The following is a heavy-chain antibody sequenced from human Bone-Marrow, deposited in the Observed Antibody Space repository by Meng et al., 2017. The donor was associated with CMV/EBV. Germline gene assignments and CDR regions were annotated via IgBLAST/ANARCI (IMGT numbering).Heavy chain of an antibody. CDR3: AKSYIRWLQFDAFDI. J-gene: IGHJ3*02. Sequence: GESLKISCAASGFTVSSNYMSWVRQAPGKGLEWVSVIYSGGSTYYADSVKGRFTISRDNSKNSLYLQMNSLRTEDTALYYCAKSYIRWLQFDAFDIWGQGTMVTVSS. CDR1: GFTVSSNY. CDR2: IYSGGST. V-gene: IGHV3-53*05. D-gene: IGHD5-24*01.